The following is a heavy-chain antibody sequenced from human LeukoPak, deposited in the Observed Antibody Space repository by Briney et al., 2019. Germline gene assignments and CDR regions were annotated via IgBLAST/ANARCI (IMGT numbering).Heavy chain of an antibody. D-gene: IGHD1-26*01. CDR2: IYYSGST. CDR1: GGSISSYY. V-gene: IGHV4-59*01. CDR3: ARDVSRIGGRHRGYFDP. J-gene: IGHJ5*02. Sequence: SETLSLTCTVSGGSISSYYWSWIRQPPGKGLEWIGYIYYSGSTNYNPSLKSRVTISVDTSKNQFSLKLSSVTAADTAVYYCARDVSRIGGRHRGYFDPWGQGTLVIVSS.